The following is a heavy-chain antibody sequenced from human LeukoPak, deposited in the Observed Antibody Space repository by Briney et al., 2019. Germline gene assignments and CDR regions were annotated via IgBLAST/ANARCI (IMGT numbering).Heavy chain of an antibody. V-gene: IGHV3-23*01. J-gene: IGHJ4*02. Sequence: GGSLRLSCAASGFTFSSYAMSWVRQAPGKGLEWVSAISGSGGSTYYADSVKGRFTISRDNSKNTLYLQMNSLRAEDTAVYYCAKERRNIRLGELSLPPRGDYWGQGTLVTVSS. CDR3: AKERRNIRLGELSLPPRGDY. CDR2: ISGSGGST. CDR1: GFTFSSYA. D-gene: IGHD3-16*02.